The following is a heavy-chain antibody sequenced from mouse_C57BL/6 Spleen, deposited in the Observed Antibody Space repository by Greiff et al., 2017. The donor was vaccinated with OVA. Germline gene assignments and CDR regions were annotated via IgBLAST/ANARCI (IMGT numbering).Heavy chain of an antibody. D-gene: IGHD1-1*01. Sequence: QVQLQQSGAELVKPGASVKLSCKASGYTFTSYWMHWVKQRPGQGLEWIGMIHPNSGSTNYNEKFKSKATLTVDKSSSTAYMQLSSLTSEDSAVYYCARSITTVVDDYYAMDYWGQGTSVTVSS. CDR1: GYTFTSYW. CDR3: ARSITTVVDDYYAMDY. J-gene: IGHJ4*01. CDR2: IHPNSGST. V-gene: IGHV1-64*01.